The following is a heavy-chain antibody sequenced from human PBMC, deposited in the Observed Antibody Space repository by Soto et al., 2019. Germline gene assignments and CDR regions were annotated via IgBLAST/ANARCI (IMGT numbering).Heavy chain of an antibody. V-gene: IGHV5-51*01. J-gene: IGHJ6*02. CDR1: GYSFTSYW. D-gene: IGHD2-15*01. Sequence: GESLKISCKGSGYSFTSYWIGWVRQMPGKGLEWMGIIYPGDSDTRYSPSFQGQVTISADKSISTAYLQWSSLKASDTAMYYCARQRYCSGGSCYPYYYHYGMDVWGQGTTVTVSS. CDR2: IYPGDSDT. CDR3: ARQRYCSGGSCYPYYYHYGMDV.